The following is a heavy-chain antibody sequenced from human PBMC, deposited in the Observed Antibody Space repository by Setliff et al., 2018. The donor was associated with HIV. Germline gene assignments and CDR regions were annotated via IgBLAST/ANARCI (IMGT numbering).Heavy chain of an antibody. CDR1: GFIVSKNY. D-gene: IGHD2-15*01. V-gene: IGHV3-66*02. CDR3: ARGSSGAFSYYSSYIDV. CDR2: IYPDGTT. J-gene: IGHJ6*03. Sequence: GGSLSLSCAASGFIVSKNYMTWVRQAPGKGLEWVSVIYPDGTTYYADSVKGRFTISRDISKNTMSLRMNSLTTADSAMYYCARGSSGAFSYYSSYIDVWGKGTTVTVSS.